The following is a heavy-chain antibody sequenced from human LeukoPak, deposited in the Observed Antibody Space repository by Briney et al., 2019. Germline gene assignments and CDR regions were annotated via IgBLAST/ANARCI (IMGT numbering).Heavy chain of an antibody. CDR3: VGGDY. Sequence: GGSLRLSCAASGLTFSIHWMNWVRQAPGKGLECVANINQDGSDKYYVDSVKGRFTISRDNTKNSLYLQMNSLRGEDTAVYYCVGGDYWGQGTLVTVSS. J-gene: IGHJ4*02. CDR1: GLTFSIHW. V-gene: IGHV3-7*01. CDR2: INQDGSDK.